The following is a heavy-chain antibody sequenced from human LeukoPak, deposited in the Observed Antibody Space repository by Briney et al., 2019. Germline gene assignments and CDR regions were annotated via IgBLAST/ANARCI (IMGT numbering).Heavy chain of an antibody. J-gene: IGHJ6*03. V-gene: IGHV3-23*01. Sequence: PGGSLRLSCAASGFTFSSYAMSWVRQAPGKGLEWVSAISGSGGSRYYADSVKGRFTISRDNAKNSLYLQMNSLRAEDTAVYYCAKIPYGNYVLDYYYYMDVWGKGTTVTISS. CDR2: ISGSGGSR. CDR1: GFTFSSYA. D-gene: IGHD4-11*01. CDR3: AKIPYGNYVLDYYYYMDV.